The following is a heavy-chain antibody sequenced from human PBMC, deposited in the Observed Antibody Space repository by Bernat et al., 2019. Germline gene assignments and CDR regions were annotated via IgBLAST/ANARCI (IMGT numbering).Heavy chain of an antibody. CDR1: GFTFSSYA. Sequence: VQLLESGGGLVQPGGSLRLSCAASGFTFSSYAMSWVRQAPGKGLEWIGSIYYSGSTYYNPSLKSRVTISVDTSKNQFSLKLSSVTAADTAVYYCASGRGVGWYSGSYHGIDYWGQGTLVTVSS. CDR3: ASGRGVGWYSGSYHGIDY. V-gene: IGHV4-59*05. CDR2: IYYSGST. J-gene: IGHJ4*02. D-gene: IGHD1-26*01.